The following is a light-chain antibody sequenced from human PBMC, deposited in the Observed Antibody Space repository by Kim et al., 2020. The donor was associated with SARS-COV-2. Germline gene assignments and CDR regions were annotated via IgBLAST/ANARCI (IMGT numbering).Light chain of an antibody. Sequence: CTLSSGYSNYKLGWYQPRPGKGPRFVMRVGTGGIVGSKGDGIPDRFSVLGSGLNRYLTIKNIQEEDESDYHCGADHGSGSNFALVFGGGTKVTVL. J-gene: IGLJ3*02. CDR1: SGYSNYK. CDR3: GADHGSGSNFALV. CDR2: VGTGGIVG. V-gene: IGLV9-49*01.